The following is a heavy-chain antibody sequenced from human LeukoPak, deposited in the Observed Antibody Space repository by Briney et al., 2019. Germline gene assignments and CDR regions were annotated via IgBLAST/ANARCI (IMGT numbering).Heavy chain of an antibody. CDR3: ATSRGYCSSTSCRDDYYFDY. D-gene: IGHD2-2*01. V-gene: IGHV1-2*02. Sequence: SVKVSCKASGYTFTGYYMHWVRQAPGQGLEWMGWINPNSGGTNYAQKFQGRVTMTRDTSISTAYMELSRLRSDDTAVYYCATSRGYCSSTSCRDDYYFDYWGQGTLVTVSS. J-gene: IGHJ4*02. CDR2: INPNSGGT. CDR1: GYTFTGYY.